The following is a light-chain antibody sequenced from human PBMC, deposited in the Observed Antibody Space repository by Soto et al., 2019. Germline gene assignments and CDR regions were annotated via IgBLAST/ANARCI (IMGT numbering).Light chain of an antibody. V-gene: IGKV3-15*01. CDR3: QQYNNWPPST. J-gene: IGKJ1*01. CDR1: QSVSSN. Sequence: EIVLTQSPGTLALSPGERATLSCRASQSVSSNLAWYQQKPGQAPRLLIYGASTRATGIPARFSGSGSGTEFTLTISSLQSEDFAVYYCQQYNNWPPSTFGQGTK. CDR2: GAS.